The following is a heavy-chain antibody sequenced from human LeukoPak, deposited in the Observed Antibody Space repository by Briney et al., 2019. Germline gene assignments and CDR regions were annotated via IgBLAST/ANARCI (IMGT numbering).Heavy chain of an antibody. CDR2: ISSSSSYI. CDR1: GFTFSSYT. J-gene: IGHJ4*02. Sequence: GGSLRLSCAASGFTFSSYTMNWVRQAPGKGLEWVSSISSSSSYIHYADSVKGRFTISRDNAKNSLDLQMNSLRTEDTAVYYCARDHVALSWGVGYWGQGTLVTVSS. CDR3: ARDHVALSWGVGY. D-gene: IGHD3-16*01. V-gene: IGHV3-21*01.